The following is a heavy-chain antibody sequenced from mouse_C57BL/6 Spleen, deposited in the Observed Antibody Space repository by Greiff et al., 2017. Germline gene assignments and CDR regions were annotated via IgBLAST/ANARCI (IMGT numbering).Heavy chain of an antibody. CDR2: IWWDDDK. CDR1: GFSLSTFGMG. D-gene: IGHD4-1*01. CDR3: ARITAGKLGPQYYAMDY. J-gene: IGHJ4*01. V-gene: IGHV8-8*01. Sequence: QVTLKESGPGILQPSQTLSLTCSFSGFSLSTFGMGVGWIRQPSGKGLEWLAHIWWDDDKYYNPALKSRLTISKDTSKNQVFLKIANVCTADTATYYCARITAGKLGPQYYAMDYWGQGTSVTVSS.